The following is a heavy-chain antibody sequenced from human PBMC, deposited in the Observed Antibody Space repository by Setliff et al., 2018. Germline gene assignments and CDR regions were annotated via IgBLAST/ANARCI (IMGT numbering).Heavy chain of an antibody. J-gene: IGHJ6*03. CDR3: ARGITHYDFWSGYYLDYYYYMDV. CDR1: GGSLSSSSYY. D-gene: IGHD3-3*01. Sequence: SETLSLTCTLSGGSLSSSSYYWGWIRQPPGKGLEWIGSNYYSGSTYYNPSLKSRVTISVDKSKNQYSLKLSSVTAADTAVYYCARGITHYDFWSGYYLDYYYYMDVWGKGTTVTVS. CDR2: NYYSGST. V-gene: IGHV4-39*07.